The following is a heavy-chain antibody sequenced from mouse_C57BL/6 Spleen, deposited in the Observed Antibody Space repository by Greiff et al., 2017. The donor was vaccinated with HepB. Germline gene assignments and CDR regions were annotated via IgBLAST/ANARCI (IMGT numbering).Heavy chain of an antibody. CDR1: GYTFTSYW. Sequence: QVQLKQPGAELVKPGASVKLSCKASGYTFTSYWMHWVKQRPGQGLEWIGMIHPNSGSTNYNEKFKSKATLTVDKSSSTAYMQLSSLTSEDSAVYYCARASYGSSYDYAMDYWGQGTSVTVSS. J-gene: IGHJ4*01. D-gene: IGHD1-1*01. V-gene: IGHV1-64*01. CDR2: IHPNSGST. CDR3: ARASYGSSYDYAMDY.